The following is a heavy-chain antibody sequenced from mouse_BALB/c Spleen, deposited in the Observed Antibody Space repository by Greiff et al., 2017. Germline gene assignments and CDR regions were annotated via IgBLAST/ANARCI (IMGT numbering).Heavy chain of an antibody. CDR3: ARDDSFAY. CDR2: IDPANGNT. Sequence: EVQLVESGAELVKPGASVKLSCTASGFNIKDTYMHWVKQRPEQGLEWIGRIDPANGNTKYDPKFQGKATITADTSSNTAYLQLSSLTSEDTAVYYCARDDSFAYWGQGTLVTVSA. CDR1: GFNIKDTY. V-gene: IGHV14-3*02. J-gene: IGHJ3*01. D-gene: IGHD2-4*01.